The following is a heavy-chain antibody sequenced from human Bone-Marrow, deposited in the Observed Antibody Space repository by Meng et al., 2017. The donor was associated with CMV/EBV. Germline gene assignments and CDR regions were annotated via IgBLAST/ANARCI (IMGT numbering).Heavy chain of an antibody. V-gene: IGHV3-53*01. CDR3: ARDSGYCSSTSCYGVGAFDI. Sequence: GESLKISCAASGFTVSSNYMSWVRQAPGKGLEWVSVIYSGGSTYYADSVKGRFTISRDNSKNTLYLQMNSLRAEDTAVYYCARDSGYCSSTSCYGVGAFDIWGPGTMVTVSS. J-gene: IGHJ3*02. CDR2: IYSGGST. D-gene: IGHD2-2*01. CDR1: GFTVSSNY.